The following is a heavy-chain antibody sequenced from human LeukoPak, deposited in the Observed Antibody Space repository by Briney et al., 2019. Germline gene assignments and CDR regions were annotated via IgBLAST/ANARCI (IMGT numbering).Heavy chain of an antibody. CDR3: ARVVYSGYDFRGAMDV. Sequence: SETLSLTCTVSGDSISTYYWNWIRQPPGKGLEWIGYIYYSGSTNHNPSLKSRVTISVDTSKNQFSLKLSSVTAADTAVYYCARVVYSGYDFRGAMDVWGKGTTVTVSS. D-gene: IGHD5-12*01. J-gene: IGHJ6*03. CDR1: GDSISTYY. CDR2: IYYSGST. V-gene: IGHV4-59*01.